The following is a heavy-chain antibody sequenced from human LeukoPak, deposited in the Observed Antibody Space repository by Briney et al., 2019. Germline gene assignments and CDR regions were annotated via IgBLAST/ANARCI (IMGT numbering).Heavy chain of an antibody. CDR2: IYYSGST. Sequence: SETLSLTCTVSGGSISSYYWSWIRQPPGKGLEWIGYIYYSGSTNYNPSLKSRVTISVDTSKNQFSLKLSSVTAADTAVYYCARGGYCSSTSCSIPAYWGQGTLVTVSS. CDR3: ARGGYCSSTSCSIPAY. J-gene: IGHJ4*02. D-gene: IGHD2-2*01. V-gene: IGHV4-59*01. CDR1: GGSISSYY.